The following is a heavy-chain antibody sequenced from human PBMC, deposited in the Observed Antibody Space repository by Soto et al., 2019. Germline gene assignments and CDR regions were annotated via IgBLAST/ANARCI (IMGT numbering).Heavy chain of an antibody. CDR3: ARLVGVAISP. D-gene: IGHD2-21*01. J-gene: IGHJ4*02. CDR2: IYYSGST. Sequence: SETLSLTCTVSGGSISSGDYYWSWIRQPPGKGLEWIGYIYYSGSTYYNPSLKSRATISVDTSKNQFSLKLSSVTAADTAVYYCARLVGVAISPWGQGTLVTVSS. V-gene: IGHV4-30-4*01. CDR1: GGSISSGDYY.